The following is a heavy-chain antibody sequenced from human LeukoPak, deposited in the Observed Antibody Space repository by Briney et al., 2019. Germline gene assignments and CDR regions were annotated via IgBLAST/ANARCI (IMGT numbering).Heavy chain of an antibody. D-gene: IGHD6-19*01. J-gene: IGHJ3*02. Sequence: GGSLRPSCAASGFTFSSYSMNWVRQTPGKGLEWVSSISGSSYYIYYADSVRGRFTISRDNAENSVYLQMNSLRAEDTAVYYCARHRNELDIALAATRPHSNALDIWGQGTMVIVSS. CDR3: ARHRNELDIALAATRPHSNALDI. CDR1: GFTFSSYS. CDR2: ISGSSYYI. V-gene: IGHV3-21*04.